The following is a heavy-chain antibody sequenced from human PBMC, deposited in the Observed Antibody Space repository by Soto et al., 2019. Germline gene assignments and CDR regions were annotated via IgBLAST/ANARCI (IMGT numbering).Heavy chain of an antibody. CDR2: ISYDGSNK. CDR3: TSIEGIDV. CDR1: GFTFSSYA. V-gene: IGHV3-30*03. Sequence: GRSMRLSCAASGFTFSSYAMYWVRQAPGKGLEWVAVISYDGSNKHYADSVQGRVTMPEDASTDTAYMELSSLTYEDRAVYYCTSIEGIDVWGQGTTVTVSS. J-gene: IGHJ6*02.